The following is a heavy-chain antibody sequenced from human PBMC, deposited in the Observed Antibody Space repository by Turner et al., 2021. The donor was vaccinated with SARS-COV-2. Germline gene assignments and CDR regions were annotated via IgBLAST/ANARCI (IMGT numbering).Heavy chain of an antibody. J-gene: IGHJ4*02. Sequence: QVQLLESGGGVVQPGRPLRLSCAASGFTFSSYGMHWVRQAPGKGLEWVAVISYDGSNKYYADSVKGRFTISRDNSKNTLYLQMNSLRAEDTAVYYCAKGLGDYIHYWGQGTLVTVSS. D-gene: IGHD4-17*01. V-gene: IGHV3-30*18. CDR2: ISYDGSNK. CDR3: AKGLGDYIHY. CDR1: GFTFSSYG.